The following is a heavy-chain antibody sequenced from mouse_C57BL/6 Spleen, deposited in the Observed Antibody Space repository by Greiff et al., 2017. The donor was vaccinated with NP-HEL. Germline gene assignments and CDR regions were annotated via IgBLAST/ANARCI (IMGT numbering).Heavy chain of an antibody. CDR3: ARSRGNYTFDY. CDR2: IYPGDGDT. Sequence: VQLQESGAELVKPGASVKISCKASGYAFSSYWMNWVKQRPGKGLEWIGQIYPGDGDTNYNGKFKGKATLTADKSSSTAYMQLSSLTSEDSAVYFCARSRGNYTFDYWGQGTTLTVSS. J-gene: IGHJ2*01. CDR1: GYAFSSYW. D-gene: IGHD2-1*01. V-gene: IGHV1-80*01.